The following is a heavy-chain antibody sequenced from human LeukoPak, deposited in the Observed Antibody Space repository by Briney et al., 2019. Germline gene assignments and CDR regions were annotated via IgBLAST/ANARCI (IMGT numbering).Heavy chain of an antibody. CDR3: ATYLGSITIQDAFDI. CDR2: ISAYNGNT. Sequence: ASVKVSCKASGYTFTSYGISWVRQAPGQGLEWMGWISAYNGNTNYAQKLQSRVTMTTDTSTSTAYMELRSLRSDDTAVYYCATYLGSITIQDAFDIWGQGTMVTISS. V-gene: IGHV1-18*01. D-gene: IGHD1-20*01. J-gene: IGHJ3*02. CDR1: GYTFTSYG.